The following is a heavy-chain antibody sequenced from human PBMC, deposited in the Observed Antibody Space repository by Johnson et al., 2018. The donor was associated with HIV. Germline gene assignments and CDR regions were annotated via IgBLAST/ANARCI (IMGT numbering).Heavy chain of an antibody. Sequence: VHLVESGGGLVQPGGSLRFSCAVSGFTFSSYAMSWVRQAPGKGLEWVSAISGSGGSTSYADSVKGRFTISRDNAKNTLYLQMKSLRAEDTAVYYCARRSGYAFDIWGQGTMVTVSS. CDR3: ARRSGYAFDI. J-gene: IGHJ3*02. CDR1: GFTFSSYA. V-gene: IGHV3-23*04. CDR2: ISGSGGST. D-gene: IGHD5-24*01.